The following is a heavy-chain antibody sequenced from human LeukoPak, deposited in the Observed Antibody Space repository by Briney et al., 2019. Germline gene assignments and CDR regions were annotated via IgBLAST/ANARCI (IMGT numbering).Heavy chain of an antibody. CDR2: ISSTGNYI. V-gene: IGHV3-21*01. CDR3: ARVSTGPV. D-gene: IGHD1-1*01. Sequence: GSLRVSCVGSGFIFSNFNMNWVRQAPGKGLEWVSSISSTGNYIHYADSVEGRFTISRDNAQESLYLQMNSLRVEDSAVYYCARVSTGPVWGQGTLVTVSS. CDR1: GFIFSNFN. J-gene: IGHJ4*02.